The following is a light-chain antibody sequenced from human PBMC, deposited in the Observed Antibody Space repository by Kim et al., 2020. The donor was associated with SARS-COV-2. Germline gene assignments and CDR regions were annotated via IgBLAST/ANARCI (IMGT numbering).Light chain of an antibody. V-gene: IGKV1-27*01. CDR2: AVS. CDR1: QGVSNY. CDR3: QKYNGVPWT. Sequence: ESVGDRVTISCRASQGVSNYLAWYQQKPGKAPKLLIYAVSTLQLGVPSRFSGSGSGTDFTLTISNLQPEDVASYYCQKYNGVPWTFGQGTKVDIK. J-gene: IGKJ1*01.